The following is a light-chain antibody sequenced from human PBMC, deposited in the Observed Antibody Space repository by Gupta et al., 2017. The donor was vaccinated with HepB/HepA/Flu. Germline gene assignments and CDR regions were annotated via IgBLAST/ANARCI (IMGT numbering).Light chain of an antibody. CDR1: KLGDKY. V-gene: IGLV3-1*01. J-gene: IGLJ2*01. Sequence: SYELTQAPSVSVSPGQTASIPCSGDKLGDKYACWYPQKPGQSPVLVISQDSKRPSGIPERFSGSNSGNTATLTISGTQAMDEADYYCQAWDSSTVVFGGGTKLTVL. CDR3: QAWDSSTVV. CDR2: QDS.